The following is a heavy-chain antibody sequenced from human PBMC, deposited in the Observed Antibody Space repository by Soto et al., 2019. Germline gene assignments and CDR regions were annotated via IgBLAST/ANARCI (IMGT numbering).Heavy chain of an antibody. D-gene: IGHD3-16*02. CDR1: GYTFISYW. J-gene: IGHJ4*02. V-gene: IGHV5-51*01. CDR3: ARIIAASGTGFDY. CDR2: IYPGDSDT. Sequence: EVQLVQSGAEMKKPGESLKISCKGSGYTFISYWIAWVRQKPGKGLEWMGMIYPGDSDTRYSPSFQGHVTISADKSSNTAYLQWSNLEASDTAVYYCARIIAASGTGFDYWGQGTLVAVSS.